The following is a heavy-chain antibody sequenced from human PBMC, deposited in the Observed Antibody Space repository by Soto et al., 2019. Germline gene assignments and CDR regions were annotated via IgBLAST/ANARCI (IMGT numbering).Heavy chain of an antibody. CDR3: TTDIVATIFISYGDY. D-gene: IGHD5-12*01. V-gene: IGHV3-15*01. CDR2: IKSKTDGGTT. Sequence: GGSLRLSCAASGFTFSNAWMSWVRQAPGKGLEWIGRIKSKTDGGTTDYAAPVKGRFTISRDDSKNTLYLQMNSLKTEDTAVYYCTTDIVATIFISYGDYWGQGTLVTVSS. CDR1: GFTFSNAW. J-gene: IGHJ4*02.